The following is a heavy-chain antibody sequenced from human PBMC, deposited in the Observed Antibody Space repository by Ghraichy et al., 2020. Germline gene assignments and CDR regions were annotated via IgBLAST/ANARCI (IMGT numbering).Heavy chain of an antibody. CDR2: IYYSGST. D-gene: IGHD5-12*01. J-gene: IGHJ4*02. CDR3: ARVVQGYGGYVADY. CDR1: GGSISSYY. Sequence: SETLSLTCTVSGGSISSYYWSWIRQPPGKGLEWIGYIYYSGSTNYNPSLKSRVTISVDTSKNQFSLKLSSVTAADTAVYYCARVVQGYGGYVADYWGQGTLVTVSS. V-gene: IGHV4-59*01.